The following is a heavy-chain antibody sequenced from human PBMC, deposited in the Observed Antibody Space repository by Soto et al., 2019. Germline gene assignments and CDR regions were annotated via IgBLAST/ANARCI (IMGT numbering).Heavy chain of an antibody. CDR2: IYYSGST. D-gene: IGHD1-26*01. J-gene: IGHJ6*02. Sequence: SETLSLTCTVSGGSISSSSYYWGWIRQPPGKGLEWIGSIYYSGSTYYNPSLKSRVTISVDTSKNQFSLKLSSVTAADTAAYYFAPYSGSYFWCFPYYYCYGMDVWGQGTTVTVSS. CDR1: GGSISSSSYY. CDR3: APYSGSYFWCFPYYYCYGMDV. V-gene: IGHV4-39*01.